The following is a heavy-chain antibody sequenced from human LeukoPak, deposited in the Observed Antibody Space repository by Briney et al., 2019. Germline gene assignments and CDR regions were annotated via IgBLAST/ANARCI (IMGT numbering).Heavy chain of an antibody. V-gene: IGHV3-21*04. CDR1: GFTFSTYT. CDR2: ISGSSDYI. CDR3: AKDRGSYYDQAFDI. D-gene: IGHD1-26*01. J-gene: IGHJ3*02. Sequence: PGGSLRLSCAASGFTFSTYTMNWVRQAPGKGLEWVSSISGSSDYIFYADSVKGRFTISRDNAKNSLYLQMNSLRAEDTAVYYCAKDRGSYYDQAFDIWGQGTMVTVSS.